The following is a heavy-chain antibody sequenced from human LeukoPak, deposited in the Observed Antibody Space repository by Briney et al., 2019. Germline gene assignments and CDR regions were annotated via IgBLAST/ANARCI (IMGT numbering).Heavy chain of an antibody. D-gene: IGHD3-10*02. J-gene: IGHJ6*04. CDR3: AELGITMIGGV. CDR1: GFTFSSYE. V-gene: IGHV3-48*03. CDR2: ISSSGSTI. Sequence: GGSLRLPCAASGFTFSSYERNSVRQARGKGLGWVSYISSSGSTIYYADSVKGRFTISRDNAKNSLYLQMNSLRAEDTAVYYCAELGITMIGGVWGKGTTVTISS.